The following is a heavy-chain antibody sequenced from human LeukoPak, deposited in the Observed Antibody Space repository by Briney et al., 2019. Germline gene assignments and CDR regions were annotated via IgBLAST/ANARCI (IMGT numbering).Heavy chain of an antibody. V-gene: IGHV4-59*01. CDR2: IYYSGST. D-gene: IGHD6-19*01. CDR1: GGSISSYY. J-gene: IGHJ6*04. Sequence: NPSETLSLTCTVSGGSISSYYWNWIRQPPGKGLEWIGYIYYSGSTNYNPSLKSRVTISVDTSKNQFSLKLSSVTAADTAVYHCARGSSSGWFLGDVWGKGTTVTVSS. CDR3: ARGSSSGWFLGDV.